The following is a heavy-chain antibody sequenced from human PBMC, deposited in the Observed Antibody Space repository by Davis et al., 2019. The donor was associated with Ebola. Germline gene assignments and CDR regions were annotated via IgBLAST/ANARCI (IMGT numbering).Heavy chain of an antibody. J-gene: IGHJ4*02. CDR2: INHSGST. V-gene: IGHV4-4*02. CDR3: ARACYDYIWGSYRYTPYFDY. CDR1: GDSISSSNW. Sequence: MPSETLSLTCAVSGDSISSSNWWSWIRQPPGKGLEWIGEINHSGSTKYNPSLKSRVTISVDTSKNQFSLKLSSVTAADTAVYYCARACYDYIWGSYRYTPYFDYWGQGTLVTVCS. D-gene: IGHD3-16*02.